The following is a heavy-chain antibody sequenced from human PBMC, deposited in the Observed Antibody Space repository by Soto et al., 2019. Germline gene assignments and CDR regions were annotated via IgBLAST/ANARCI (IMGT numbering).Heavy chain of an antibody. CDR3: ARGGRWLFDY. V-gene: IGHV4-4*02. CDR2: IYHSGNT. J-gene: IGHJ4*02. D-gene: IGHD5-12*01. Sequence: QVQLMESGPGLVTPSGTLSITCAVSGGSISTDNWWSWVRQPPGKGLKWVGEIYHSGNTNYNPSLKSRLTISIDKSKDQFSLDVTFVTAADTAVYYCARGGRWLFDYWGQGALVTVSS. CDR1: GGSISTDNW.